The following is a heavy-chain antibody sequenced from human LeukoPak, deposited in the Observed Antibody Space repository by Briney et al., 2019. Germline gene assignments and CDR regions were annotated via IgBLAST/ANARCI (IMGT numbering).Heavy chain of an antibody. CDR3: ARPGYYYGMDV. J-gene: IGHJ6*02. CDR1: GGSFSGYY. CDR2: INHSGST. V-gene: IGHV4-34*01. Sequence: PSETLSLTCAVYGGSFSGYYWSWIRQPPGKGLEWIGEINHSGSTNYNPSPKSRVTISVDTSKNQFSLKLSSVTAADTAVYYCARPGYYYGMDVWGQGTTVTVSS.